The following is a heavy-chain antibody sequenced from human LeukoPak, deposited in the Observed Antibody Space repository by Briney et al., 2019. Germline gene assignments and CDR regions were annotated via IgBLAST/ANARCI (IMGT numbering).Heavy chain of an antibody. J-gene: IGHJ4*02. Sequence: PGGSLTLSCTASHFSTYSMHWVRQAPGKGLEWVAITSNDGSHTSYADSVEGRFTISRDNSNNTLYLHMVSLRVEDTAVYFCARAEYCRGGYLFPIESLGQGTLVTGSS. CDR3: ARAEYCRGGYLFPIES. CDR2: TSNDGSHT. CDR1: HFSTYS. D-gene: IGHD2-15*01. V-gene: IGHV3-30-3*01.